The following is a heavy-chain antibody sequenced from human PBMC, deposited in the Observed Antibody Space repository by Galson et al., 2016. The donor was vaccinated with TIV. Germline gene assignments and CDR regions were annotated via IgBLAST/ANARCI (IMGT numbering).Heavy chain of an antibody. J-gene: IGHJ4*02. CDR2: ILPKVVTV. CDR3: TRDLGRRREY. D-gene: IGHD1-26*01. Sequence: SVKVSCKASGATFSDYAISWVRQARGQGLEWMGGILPKVVTVHYAQNFRGRVTMTADKSTSTAYMQLSGLKSQDTAVYYCTRDLGRRREYWGQGTLVTVPS. CDR1: GATFSDYA. V-gene: IGHV1-69*06.